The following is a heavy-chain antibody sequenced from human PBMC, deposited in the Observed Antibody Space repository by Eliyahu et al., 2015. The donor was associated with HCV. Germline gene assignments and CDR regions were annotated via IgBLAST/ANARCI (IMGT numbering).Heavy chain of an antibody. J-gene: IGHJ4*02. Sequence: QVQLQESGPGLVKPSETLSLTCTVSGGXISSYYWXWIRQPPGKGLEWIGYIYYSGSTNYNPSLKSRVTISVDTSKNQFSLKLSSVTAADTAVYYCARASDTMVYGSGGVKLSYYFDYWGQGTLVTVSS. D-gene: IGHD3-10*01. CDR2: IYYSGST. CDR3: ARASDTMVYGSGGVKLSYYFDY. CDR1: GGXISSYY. V-gene: IGHV4-59*01.